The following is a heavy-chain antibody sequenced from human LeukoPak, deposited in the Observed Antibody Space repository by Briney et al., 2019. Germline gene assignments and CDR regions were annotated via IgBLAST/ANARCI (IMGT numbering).Heavy chain of an antibody. V-gene: IGHV4-59*01. CDR3: ARAQRAYYDFWSGYYDY. D-gene: IGHD3-3*01. J-gene: IGHJ4*02. CDR1: GGSFSGYY. CDR2: IYYSGST. Sequence: SETLSLTCAVYGGSFSGYYWSWIRQPPGKGLEWIGYIYYSGSTNYNPSLKSRVTISVDTSKNQFSLKLSSVTAADTAVYYCARAQRAYYDFWSGYYDYWGQGTLVTVSS.